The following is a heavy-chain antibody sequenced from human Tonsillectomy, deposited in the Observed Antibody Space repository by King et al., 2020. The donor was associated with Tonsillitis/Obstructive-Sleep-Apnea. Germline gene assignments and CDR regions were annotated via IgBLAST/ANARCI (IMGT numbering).Heavy chain of an antibody. CDR2: IISNGGST. CDR3: VKDLRRAYDN. CDR1: GFTFSSSA. J-gene: IGHJ4*02. Sequence: VQLVESGGGLVQPGGSLRLSCSASGFTFSSSAMHWVRQAPGKGLEYVSAIISNGGSTYYADSVKGRFTISRDNSKNTLYLQMTSLRAEDTAVYYCVKDLRRAYDNWGQGTLVTVSS. V-gene: IGHV3-64D*06.